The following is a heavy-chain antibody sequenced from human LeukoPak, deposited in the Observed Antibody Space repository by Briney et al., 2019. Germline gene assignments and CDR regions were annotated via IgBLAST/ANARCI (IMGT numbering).Heavy chain of an antibody. CDR1: GGSFSGYY. D-gene: IGHD6-25*01. CDR2: INHSGST. Sequence: PSETLSLTCAVYGGSFSGYYWSWIRQPPGKGLEWIGEINHSGSTNYNPSLKSRVTISVDTSKSQFSLKLSSVTAADTAVYYCARNSYSSVPAGAFDIWGQGTMVTVSS. J-gene: IGHJ3*02. V-gene: IGHV4-34*01. CDR3: ARNSYSSVPAGAFDI.